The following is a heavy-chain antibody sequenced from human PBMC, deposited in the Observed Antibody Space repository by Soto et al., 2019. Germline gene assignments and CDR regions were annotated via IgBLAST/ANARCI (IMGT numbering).Heavy chain of an antibody. CDR1: GYTFTGYY. D-gene: IGHD3-3*01. V-gene: IGHV1-2*04. CDR3: ARAPHFWSGYSGGYGMDV. Sequence: GASVKVSCKASGYTFTGYYMHWVRQAPGQGLEWMGWINPNSGGTNYAQKFQGWVTMTRDTSISTAYMELSRLRSDDTAVYYCARAPHFWSGYSGGYGMDVWGQGITVTVSS. CDR2: INPNSGGT. J-gene: IGHJ6*02.